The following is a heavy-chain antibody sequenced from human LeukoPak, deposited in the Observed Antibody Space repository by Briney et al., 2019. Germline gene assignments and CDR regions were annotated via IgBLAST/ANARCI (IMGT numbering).Heavy chain of an antibody. D-gene: IGHD2-2*01. CDR1: GFTFSSYE. Sequence: GGSLRLSCAASGFTFSSYEMNWVRQAPGKGLEWVSYISSSGSTIYYADSVKGRFTISRDNAKNSLYLQMNSLRAEDTAVYYCATYCSSTSCPDLAFDIWGQGTMVTVSS. J-gene: IGHJ3*02. V-gene: IGHV3-48*03. CDR3: ATYCSSTSCPDLAFDI. CDR2: ISSSGSTI.